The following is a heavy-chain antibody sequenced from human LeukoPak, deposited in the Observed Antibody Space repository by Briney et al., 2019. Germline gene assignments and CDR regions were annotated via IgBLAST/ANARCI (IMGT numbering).Heavy chain of an antibody. Sequence: PSETLSLTCTVSGGSISSGSYYWRWLRQPAGTGLEWLGRIYTSGSTNYNPSLKSRVTISVDTSKNQFSLKLSSVTAADTAVYYCARDPQWLDGNDYWGQGTLVTVSS. CDR2: IYTSGST. J-gene: IGHJ4*02. CDR1: GGSISSGSYY. D-gene: IGHD6-19*01. CDR3: ARDPQWLDGNDY. V-gene: IGHV4-61*02.